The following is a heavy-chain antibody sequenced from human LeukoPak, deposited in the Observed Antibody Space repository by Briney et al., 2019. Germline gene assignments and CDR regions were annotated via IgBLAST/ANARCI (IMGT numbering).Heavy chain of an antibody. J-gene: IGHJ6*03. CDR2: ISAYNGNT. V-gene: IGHV1-18*01. CDR3: ARDLLRGAIAAAGHYYYYYMDV. Sequence: GASVKVSCKASGYTFTSYGISWVRQAPGQGLEWMGWISAYNGNTNYAQKFQGRVTMTRDTSISTAYMELSRLRSDDTAVYYCARDLLRGAIAAAGHYYYYYMDVWGKGTTVTVSS. D-gene: IGHD6-13*01. CDR1: GYTFTSYG.